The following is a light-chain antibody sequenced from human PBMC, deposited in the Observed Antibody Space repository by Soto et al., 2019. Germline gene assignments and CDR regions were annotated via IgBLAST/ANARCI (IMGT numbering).Light chain of an antibody. V-gene: IGKV1-39*01. CDR1: QSISSY. J-gene: IGKJ1*01. Sequence: DIQMTQSPSSVSASVGDRVTITCRASQSISSYLNWYQQKPGKAPKLLIYGAFSLQSGVPSRFSGSGSGTDFTLTISSLQPEDFATYYCQQSYSTPRTFGQGTKVDIK. CDR2: GAF. CDR3: QQSYSTPRT.